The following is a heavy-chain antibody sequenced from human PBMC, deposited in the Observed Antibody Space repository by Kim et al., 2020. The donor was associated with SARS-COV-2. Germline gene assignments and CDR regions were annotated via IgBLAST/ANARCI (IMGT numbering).Heavy chain of an antibody. CDR3: AKDRPTVTTPKPYYYYGMDV. V-gene: IGHV3-23*01. CDR1: GFTFSSYA. Sequence: GGSLRLSCAASGFTFSSYAMSWVRQAPGKGLEWVSAISGSGGSTYYADSVKGRFTISRDNSKNTLYLQMNSLRAEDTAVYYCAKDRPTVTTPKPYYYYGMDVWGQGTTVTVSS. D-gene: IGHD4-4*01. CDR2: ISGSGGST. J-gene: IGHJ6*02.